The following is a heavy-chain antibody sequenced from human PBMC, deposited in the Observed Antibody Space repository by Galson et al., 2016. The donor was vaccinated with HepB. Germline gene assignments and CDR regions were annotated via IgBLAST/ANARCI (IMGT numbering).Heavy chain of an antibody. D-gene: IGHD3-16*01. CDR1: GFTFATYP. Sequence: SLRLSCAGSGFTFATYPMRWVRQAPGKGLEWVSIVYSDGSTYYSDSVRGRFTISRDNSNNIVYLQMNSLRAEDTAVYFCAKNKATTRVWGHYYYYMDVWGQGILVTVSS. V-gene: IGHV3-23*03. CDR3: AKNKATTRVWGHYYYYMDV. J-gene: IGHJ6*03. CDR2: VYSDGST.